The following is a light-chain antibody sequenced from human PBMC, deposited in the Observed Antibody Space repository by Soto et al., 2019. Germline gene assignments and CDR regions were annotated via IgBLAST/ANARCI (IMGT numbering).Light chain of an antibody. Sequence: DIQMTQSPSSLSASVGDRVTITCRASQGISNYLAWYQQKPGKVPKLLIYAASTLQSGVPSRFSGSGSGTEFTLTIRSLQPEDVATYFCQKYNSDPWTFGQGTKVEIK. CDR3: QKYNSDPWT. CDR1: QGISNY. J-gene: IGKJ1*01. CDR2: AAS. V-gene: IGKV1-27*01.